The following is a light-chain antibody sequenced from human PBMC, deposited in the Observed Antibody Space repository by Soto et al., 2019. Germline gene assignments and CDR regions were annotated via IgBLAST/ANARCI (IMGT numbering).Light chain of an antibody. J-gene: IGKJ3*01. CDR3: QQYGRSPPGFT. V-gene: IGKV3-20*01. CDR2: GAS. CDR1: QTISSNY. Sequence: EIVLTQSPGTLSLSPGERATLSCGVSQTISSNYLAWYQQKTGQAHRLLIYGASFRATGIPVRFSGSGSGTDFTLTISRLEPEDFAVYYCQQYGRSPPGFTFGPGTKVEMK.